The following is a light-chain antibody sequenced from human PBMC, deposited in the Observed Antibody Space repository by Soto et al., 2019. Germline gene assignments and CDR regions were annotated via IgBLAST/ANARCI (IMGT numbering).Light chain of an antibody. CDR3: QAWDSSSWV. V-gene: IGLV3-1*01. Sequence: SYELTQPPSVSVSPGQTASISCSGDKLGDKYACWYQQKPGQSPVLVIYQDSKRSSGIPERFSGSNSGNTATLTISGTQAMDEAYYYCQAWDSSSWVFGGGTKLTVL. CDR2: QDS. CDR1: KLGDKY. J-gene: IGLJ3*02.